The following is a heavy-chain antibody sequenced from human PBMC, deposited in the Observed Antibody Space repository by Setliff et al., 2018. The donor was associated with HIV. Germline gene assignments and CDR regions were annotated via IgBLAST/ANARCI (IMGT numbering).Heavy chain of an antibody. J-gene: IGHJ5*02. CDR3: TNRGGSGTNVGNWFDP. V-gene: IGHV1-69*13. D-gene: IGHD3-10*01. CDR2: LIPLFDTS. CDR1: GGAFSGYA. Sequence: AASVKVSCKASGGAFSGYALSWVRQAPGQGLEWMGGLIPLFDTSNYAQKFQGRLTLTAVQSENSVYMELSSLRSDDTAVYYCTNRGGSGTNVGNWFDPRGQGTLVTVSS.